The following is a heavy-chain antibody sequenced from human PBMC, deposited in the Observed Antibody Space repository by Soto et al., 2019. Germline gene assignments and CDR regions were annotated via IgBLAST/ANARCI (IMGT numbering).Heavy chain of an antibody. D-gene: IGHD2-2*01. J-gene: IGHJ2*01. CDR1: GGTFSSYT. Sequence: ASVKVSCKASGGTFSSYTISWVRQAPGQGLEWMGRIIPILGIANYAQKFQGRVTITADKSTSTAYMELSSLRSEDTAVYYCASPPEYQLKSNWYFDLWGRGTLVTVSS. CDR3: ASPPEYQLKSNWYFDL. V-gene: IGHV1-69*02. CDR2: IIPILGIA.